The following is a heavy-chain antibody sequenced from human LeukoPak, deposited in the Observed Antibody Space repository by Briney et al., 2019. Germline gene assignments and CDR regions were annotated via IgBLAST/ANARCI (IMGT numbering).Heavy chain of an antibody. CDR3: ARALYRGYYFDY. J-gene: IGHJ4*02. CDR1: GFTVSSNF. V-gene: IGHV3-53*01. Sequence: PGGSLRLSCAVSGFTVSSNFMSWVRQAPGKGLEWVSFIYSGGSTYYADSVKGRFTISRDNSKNTLYLQMNSLRHEDTAVYYCARALYRGYYFDYWGQGTLVTVSS. D-gene: IGHD3-16*01. CDR2: IYSGGST.